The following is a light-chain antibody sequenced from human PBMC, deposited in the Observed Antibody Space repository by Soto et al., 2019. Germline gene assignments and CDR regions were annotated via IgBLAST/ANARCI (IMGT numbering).Light chain of an antibody. CDR2: EVT. V-gene: IGLV2-14*01. CDR3: SSYSSTNTLYV. Sequence: QSALTQPASVSGSPGQSITISCIGTSSDIGAYNYVSWYQQHPGKVPKLMIYEVTNRPSGLSNRFSGSKSGNTASLTISGLQAEDEDEYFCSSYSSTNTLYVFGTGTKVTVL. J-gene: IGLJ1*01. CDR1: SSDIGAYNY.